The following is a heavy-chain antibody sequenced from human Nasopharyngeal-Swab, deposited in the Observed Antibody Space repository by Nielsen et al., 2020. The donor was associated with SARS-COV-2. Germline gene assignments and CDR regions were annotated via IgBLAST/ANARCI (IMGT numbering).Heavy chain of an antibody. D-gene: IGHD1-20*01. V-gene: IGHV1-46*01. J-gene: IGHJ4*02. CDR2: INPSGGST. Sequence: WVRQAPGQGLEWMGIINPSGGSTSYAQKFQGRVTMTRDTSASTVYMELSSLRSEDTAVYYCARDPITGTTEAENPPFGYWGQGTLVTVSS. CDR3: ARDPITGTTEAENPPFGY.